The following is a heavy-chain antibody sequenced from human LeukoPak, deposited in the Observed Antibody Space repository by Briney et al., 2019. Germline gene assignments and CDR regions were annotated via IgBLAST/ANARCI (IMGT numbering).Heavy chain of an antibody. CDR2: IHNSGST. CDR1: GGSITSGGFY. J-gene: IGHJ6*02. CDR3: ARVAKVGANPYYYGMDV. D-gene: IGHD1-26*01. V-gene: IGHV4-31*03. Sequence: SETLSLTCSVSGGSITSGGFYWSWIRQHPGQGLEWIGYIHNSGSTYYNPSLQSRAIISLDTSKSQFSLQLNSVTAADTAVYYCARVAKVGANPYYYGMDVWGQGTTVTVSS.